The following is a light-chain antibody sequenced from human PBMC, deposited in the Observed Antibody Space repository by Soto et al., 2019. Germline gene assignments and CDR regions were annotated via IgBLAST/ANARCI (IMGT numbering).Light chain of an antibody. CDR3: EQYSNSPRT. V-gene: IGKV3-20*01. J-gene: IGKJ1*01. Sequence: ENVLTQSPGTLSLSPGERATLSCRASQIVKTFLAWYQQKPGQAPRLLIYGIFHRATGIPDRFSASGFGTDFTLTISRLEPEDFAVYYCEQYSNSPRTFGQGTKVDIK. CDR2: GIF. CDR1: QIVKTF.